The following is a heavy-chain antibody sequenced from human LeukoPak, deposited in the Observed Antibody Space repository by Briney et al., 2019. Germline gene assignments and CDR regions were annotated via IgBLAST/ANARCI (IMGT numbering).Heavy chain of an antibody. CDR3: ARVYNANIAARYYFDY. V-gene: IGHV4-34*01. J-gene: IGHJ4*02. D-gene: IGHD6-6*01. CDR1: GGSFSGYY. CDR2: INHSGST. Sequence: SETLSLTCAVYGGSFSGYYWSWIRQPPGKGLEWIGEINHSGSTNYNPSLKSRVTISVDTSKNQLSLKLSSVTAADTAVYYCARVYNANIAARYYFDYWGQGTLVTVSS.